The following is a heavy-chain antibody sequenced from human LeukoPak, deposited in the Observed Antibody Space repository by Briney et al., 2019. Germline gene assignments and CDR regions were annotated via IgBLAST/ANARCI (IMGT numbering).Heavy chain of an antibody. CDR3: ATGTSSTTNWNWFDP. CDR1: GYTFTAYY. V-gene: IGHV1-2*06. Sequence: VASVKVSCKASGYTFTAYYMHWVRRAPGQGLEWMGRINLNSGDINYAQKFQGRVTMTRDTSINTAYMELTSLRSDDTAVYYCATGTSSTTNWNWFDPGAREPWSPSPQ. J-gene: IGHJ5*02. D-gene: IGHD2-2*01. CDR2: INLNSGDI.